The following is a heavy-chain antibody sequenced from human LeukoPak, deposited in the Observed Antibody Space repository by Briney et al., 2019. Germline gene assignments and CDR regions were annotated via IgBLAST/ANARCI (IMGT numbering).Heavy chain of an antibody. D-gene: IGHD6-13*01. CDR1: GCTFSSYA. J-gene: IGHJ4*02. CDR2: SSGSGGGT. CDR3: AKESVRYSSSGEGQK. Sequence: PGGSLRLSCAASGCTFSSYAMSWVRQGPGKGLEWVSASSGSGGGTYYADPVKGRFTISRDNSKNTLYLQMNSLRAEDTAVYYCAKESVRYSSSGEGQKWGQGTLVTVSS. V-gene: IGHV3-23*01.